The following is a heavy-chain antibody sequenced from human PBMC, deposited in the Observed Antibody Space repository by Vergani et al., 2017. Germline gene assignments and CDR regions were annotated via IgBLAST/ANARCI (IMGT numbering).Heavy chain of an antibody. CDR3: ASYGYSSSWYSLDY. CDR1: GGSFSGYY. CDR2: INHSGST. D-gene: IGHD6-13*01. Sequence: QVQLQQWGAGLLKPSETLSLTCAVYGGSFSGYYWSWIRQPPGKGLEWIGEINHSGSTNYNPSLKSRVTISVDTSKNQFSLKLSSVTAADTAVYYCASYGYSSSWYSLDYWGQGTLVTVSS. V-gene: IGHV4-34*01. J-gene: IGHJ4*02.